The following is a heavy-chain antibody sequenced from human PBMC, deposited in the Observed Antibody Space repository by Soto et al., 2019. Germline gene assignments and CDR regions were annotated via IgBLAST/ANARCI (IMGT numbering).Heavy chain of an antibody. Sequence: SETLSLTCTVSGGSISSGGYYWSWIRQHPGKGLEWIRYIYYSGSTYYNPSLKSRVTISVDTSKNQFSLKLSSVTAADTAVYYCSRDTGPYGMDFWGKGSTVPVSS. J-gene: IGHJ6*04. CDR3: SRDTGPYGMDF. CDR1: GGSISSGGYY. V-gene: IGHV4-31*03. CDR2: IYYSGST.